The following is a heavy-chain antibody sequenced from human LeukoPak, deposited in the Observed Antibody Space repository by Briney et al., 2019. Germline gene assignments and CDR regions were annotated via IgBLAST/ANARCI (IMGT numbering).Heavy chain of an antibody. CDR3: AKAPAYCGGGCYSDY. Sequence: GGSLRLSCAASGFTFSCCGIHWVRQAPGKGLEWVAFIRYDGSNKYYADSVKGRSTISRDNSKNTLYLQMNSLRAEDTAVYYCAKAPAYCGGGCYSDYWGQGTLVTVSS. D-gene: IGHD2-21*01. CDR2: IRYDGSNK. V-gene: IGHV3-30*02. CDR1: GFTFSCCG. J-gene: IGHJ4*02.